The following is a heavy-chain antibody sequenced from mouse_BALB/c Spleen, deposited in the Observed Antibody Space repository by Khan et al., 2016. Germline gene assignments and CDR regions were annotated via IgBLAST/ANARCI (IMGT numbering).Heavy chain of an antibody. V-gene: IGHV3-2*02. CDR3: DRGYGYRGFAY. Sequence: VQLKQSGPGLVKPSQSLSLTCTVTGYSITSDYAWNWIRQFPGNKLEWIGYISYSGSTSYHPSLKSRISITRETSKNQFFLQLHFLTSEDTATYYVDRGYGYRGFAYWGQGTLVTVSA. CDR1: GYSITSDYA. CDR2: ISYSGST. J-gene: IGHJ3*01. D-gene: IGHD2-2*01.